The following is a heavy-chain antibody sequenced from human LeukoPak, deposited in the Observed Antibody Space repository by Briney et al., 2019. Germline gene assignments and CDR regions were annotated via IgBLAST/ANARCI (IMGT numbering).Heavy chain of an antibody. CDR2: INPNSGGT. CDR1: GYTFTSYG. V-gene: IGHV1-2*04. Sequence: ASVKVSCKASGYTFTSYGINWVRQAPGQGLEWMGWINPNSGGTNYAQKFQGWVTMTRDTSISTAYMELSRLRSDDTAVYFCASVIAASGTRNWYFDLWGRGTLVTVSS. D-gene: IGHD6-13*01. CDR3: ASVIAASGTRNWYFDL. J-gene: IGHJ2*01.